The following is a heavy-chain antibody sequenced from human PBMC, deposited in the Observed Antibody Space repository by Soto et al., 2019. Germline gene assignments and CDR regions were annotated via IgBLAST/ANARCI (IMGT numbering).Heavy chain of an antibody. J-gene: IGHJ5*02. D-gene: IGHD5-18*01. CDR3: AREDTRWFDP. CDR2: VYYTGST. Sequence: TLSLTCTVSDVSITNYYWSWIRQPPGRGLEWLGYVYYTGSTSYNPSLKSRVAMSVDTSKKQISLKLTSVTAADTAVYYCAREDTRWFDPWGQGTLVTVSS. V-gene: IGHV4-59*01. CDR1: DVSITNYY.